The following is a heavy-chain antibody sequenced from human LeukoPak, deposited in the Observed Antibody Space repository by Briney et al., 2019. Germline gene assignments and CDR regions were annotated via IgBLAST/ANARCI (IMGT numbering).Heavy chain of an antibody. CDR1: GFTFSSYA. D-gene: IGHD2-15*01. Sequence: GRSLRLSCAASGFTFSSYAMHWVRQAPGKGVEWVAVISYDGSNKYYADSVKGRFTISRDNSKNTLYLQMNSLRAEDTAVYYCAREGMVVAPRYSSYFDYWGQGTLVTVSS. CDR2: ISYDGSNK. V-gene: IGHV3-30*01. CDR3: AREGMVVAPRYSSYFDY. J-gene: IGHJ4*02.